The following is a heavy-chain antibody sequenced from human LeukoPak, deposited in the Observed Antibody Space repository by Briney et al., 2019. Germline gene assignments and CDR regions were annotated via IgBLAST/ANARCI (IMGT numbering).Heavy chain of an antibody. D-gene: IGHD3-9*01. CDR3: ARQKTHYDILTGSDY. CDR2: ISSSGSTI. CDR1: GFTFSSYE. Sequence: GGSLRLSCEASGFTFSSYEMNWVRQAPGKGLEWVSYISSSGSTIYYADSVKGRFTISRDNAKNSLYLQMNSLRAEDTAVYYFARQKTHYDILTGSDYWGQGTLVTVSS. V-gene: IGHV3-48*03. J-gene: IGHJ4*02.